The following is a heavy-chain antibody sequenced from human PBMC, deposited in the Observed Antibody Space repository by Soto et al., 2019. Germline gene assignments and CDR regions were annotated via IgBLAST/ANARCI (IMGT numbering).Heavy chain of an antibody. CDR3: ARCGSSCPFGY. V-gene: IGHV4-39*01. CDR1: GGSISSSSYY. CDR2: IYYSGST. Sequence: QLQLQESGPGLVKPSETLSLTCTVSGGSISSSSYYWGWIRQPPGKGLEWIGSIYYSGSTYYNPSLKSRVTISVDTSKNQFSLKLSSVTAADTAVYYCARCGSSCPFGYWGQGTLVTVSS. D-gene: IGHD6-13*01. J-gene: IGHJ4*02.